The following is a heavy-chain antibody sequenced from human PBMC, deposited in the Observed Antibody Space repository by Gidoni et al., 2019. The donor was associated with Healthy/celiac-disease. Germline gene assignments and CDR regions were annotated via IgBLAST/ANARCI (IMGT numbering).Heavy chain of an antibody. CDR3: AREDNMVQGQ. D-gene: IGHD3-10*01. Sequence: QKFQGRVTITADESTSTAYMELSSLSSEDTAVYYCAREDNMVQGQWGQGTLVTVSS. V-gene: IGHV1-69*01. J-gene: IGHJ4*02.